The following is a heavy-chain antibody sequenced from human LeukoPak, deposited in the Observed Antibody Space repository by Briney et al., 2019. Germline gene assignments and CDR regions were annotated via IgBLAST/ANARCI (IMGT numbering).Heavy chain of an antibody. CDR1: GGSISSYY. V-gene: IGHV4-59*12. CDR2: IYYSGST. CDR3: ARDRFVDTGGIDY. D-gene: IGHD5-18*01. J-gene: IGHJ4*02. Sequence: KPSETLSLTCTVSGGSISSYYWSWIRQPPGKGLEWIGYIYYSGSTNYNPSLKSRVTISVDTSKNQFSLKLSSVTAADTAVYYCARDRFVDTGGIDYWGQGTLVTVSS.